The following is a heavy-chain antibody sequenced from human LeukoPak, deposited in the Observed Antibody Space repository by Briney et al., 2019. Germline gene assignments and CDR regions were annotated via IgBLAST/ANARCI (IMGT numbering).Heavy chain of an antibody. CDR2: IYNSGST. V-gene: IGHV4-61*08. J-gene: IGHJ5*02. CDR3: ARDNMYYYGSGSYTWFDP. Sequence: SETLSLTCTVSGVSVSSSAYSWSWIRQPPGKGLEWIGYIYNSGSTNYNPSLKSRVTISVDTSKNQFSLKLSSVTAADTAVYYCARDNMYYYGSGSYTWFDPWGQGTLVTVSS. CDR1: GVSVSSSAYS. D-gene: IGHD3-10*01.